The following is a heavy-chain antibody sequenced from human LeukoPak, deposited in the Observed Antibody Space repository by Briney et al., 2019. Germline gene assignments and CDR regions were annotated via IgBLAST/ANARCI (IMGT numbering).Heavy chain of an antibody. J-gene: IGHJ4*02. CDR3: ARDPGSGWYLFDY. V-gene: IGHV1-2*02. Sequence: ASVKVSCKASGYTFTGYYMHWVRQAPGQGLEWMGWINPNSGGTNYAQKFQGRVTMTRDTSISTAYMELSRLRSDDTAVYYCARDPGSGWYLFDYWGQGTLVTVSS. D-gene: IGHD6-19*01. CDR1: GYTFTGYY. CDR2: INPNSGGT.